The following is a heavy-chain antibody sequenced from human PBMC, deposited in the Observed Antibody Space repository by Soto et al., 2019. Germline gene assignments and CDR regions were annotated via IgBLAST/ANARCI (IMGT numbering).Heavy chain of an antibody. CDR3: ARDYGSGSYIIDY. D-gene: IGHD3-10*01. V-gene: IGHV3-33*01. CDR1: GFTFSSYG. Sequence: QVQLVESGGGVVQPGRSLRLSCAASGFTFSSYGMHWVRQAPGKGLEWVAVIWYDGSNKYYADSVKGRFTISRDNSKNTLYLQMNSLRAEDTAVYYCARDYGSGSYIIDYWGQGTLVTVSS. CDR2: IWYDGSNK. J-gene: IGHJ4*02.